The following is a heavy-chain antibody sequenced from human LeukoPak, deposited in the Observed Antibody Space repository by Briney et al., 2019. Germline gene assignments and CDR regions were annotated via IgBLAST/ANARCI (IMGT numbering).Heavy chain of an antibody. CDR3: ARAGNPIYV. Sequence: PSETLSLTCTVSGGSISSGGYYWSWIRQPPGKGLEWIGYIYHSGSTNYNPSLKSRVTISVDTSKNQFSLKLISVTAADTAVYYCARAGNPIYVWGKGTTVTVSS. CDR2: IYHSGST. V-gene: IGHV4-61*08. CDR1: GGSISSGGYY. D-gene: IGHD1-14*01. J-gene: IGHJ6*04.